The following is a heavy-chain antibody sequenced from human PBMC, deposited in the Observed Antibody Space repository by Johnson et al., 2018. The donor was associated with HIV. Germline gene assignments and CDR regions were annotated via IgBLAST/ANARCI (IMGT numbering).Heavy chain of an antibody. J-gene: IGHJ3*02. V-gene: IGHV3-66*01. CDR2: INTGGST. CDR1: GFTVSSNY. CDR3: ARDPFRDAFDI. Sequence: MLLVESGGGLVQPGGSLRLSCAASGFTVSSNYMSWVRQAPGKGLEWVSLINTGGSTYYADSVKGRFTISRDNYKNTLYLQMNSLRAEDTAVYYCARDPFRDAFDIWGQGTMGTVSS.